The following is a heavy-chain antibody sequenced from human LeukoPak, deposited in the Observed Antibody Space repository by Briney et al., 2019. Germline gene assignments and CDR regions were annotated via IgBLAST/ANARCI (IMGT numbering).Heavy chain of an antibody. Sequence: TGGSLRLSCAASGFAFDDYAMHWVRQAPGKGLEWVSLISGDGGSAYYADSMKGRFTISRDNSKNSLYLQMNSLRTEDTALYYCAKGADPPQFDFGVFLYXYYMDVWGKGTTVTVSS. D-gene: IGHD3-16*01. J-gene: IGHJ6*03. CDR1: GFAFDDYA. CDR3: AKGADPPQFDFGVFLYXYYMDV. V-gene: IGHV3-43*02. CDR2: ISGDGGSA.